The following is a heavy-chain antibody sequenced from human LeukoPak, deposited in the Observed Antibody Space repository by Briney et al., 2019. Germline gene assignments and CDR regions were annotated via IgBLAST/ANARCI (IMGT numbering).Heavy chain of an antibody. J-gene: IGHJ4*02. CDR2: IKQDESEK. CDR3: ARPSLNSGSYFDY. Sequence: PGGSLRLSCAASGFTFSTYWMSWVRQTPEKGLEWVANIKQDESEKYYVDSVEGRFTISRDNARNSLYLQMNSLRAGDTAVYYCARPSLNSGSYFDYWGQGILVTVSS. D-gene: IGHD1-26*01. CDR1: GFTFSTYW. V-gene: IGHV3-7*01.